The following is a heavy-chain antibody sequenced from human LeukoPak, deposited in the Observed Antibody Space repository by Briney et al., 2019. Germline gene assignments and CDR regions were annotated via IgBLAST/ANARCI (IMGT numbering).Heavy chain of an antibody. J-gene: IGHJ6*04. V-gene: IGHV1-69*13. Sequence: SVKVSCKASGGTFSSYAISWVRQAPGQGLEWMGGIIPIFGTANYAQKFQGRVTITADESTSTAYMELSSMRSEDTAVYYCARDRGRRTAAGTYYYYGMDVWGKGTTVTVSS. CDR3: ARDRGRRTAAGTYYYYGMDV. CDR2: IIPIFGTA. D-gene: IGHD6-13*01. CDR1: GGTFSSYA.